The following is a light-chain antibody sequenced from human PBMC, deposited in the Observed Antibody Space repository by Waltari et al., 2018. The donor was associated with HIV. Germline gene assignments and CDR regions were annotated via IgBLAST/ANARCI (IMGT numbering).Light chain of an antibody. V-gene: IGKV2-30*01. Sequence: DVVLTQSPVSMPATRGQAAVMTGQSDRSLVSRDGDTYLHWFQQIAGQAPRRLFHKVFRRDSGVPDRFSASGSGSNFTLTISRVEAEDVALYYCMQNSHWPRTFGPGTKAEI. J-gene: IGKJ1*01. CDR1: RSLVSRDGDTY. CDR3: MQNSHWPRT. CDR2: KVF.